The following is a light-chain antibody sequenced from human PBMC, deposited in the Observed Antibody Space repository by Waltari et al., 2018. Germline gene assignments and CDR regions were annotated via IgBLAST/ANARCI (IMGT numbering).Light chain of an antibody. CDR2: GAS. V-gene: IGKV3-15*01. CDR3: QHYHQWPPYT. CDR1: QTISYN. J-gene: IGKJ2*01. Sequence: EIVLTQSPSTLSVSPGERAILTCRASQTISYNFAWYQQRPGQPPRLLIYGASARAAAIPVRFSGSGSGTEFTLTISGLQSEDFAVYYCQHYHQWPPYTFGQGTKVE.